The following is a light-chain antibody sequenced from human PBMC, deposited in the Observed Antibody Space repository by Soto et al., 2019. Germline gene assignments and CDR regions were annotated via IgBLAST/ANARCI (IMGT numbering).Light chain of an antibody. J-gene: IGKJ2*01. V-gene: IGKV3-20*01. Sequence: EIVLTQSPGTLSLSPGERATLSCRASQSVSSNYLAWYQQKFGQAPRLLIYGASSRATGIPDRFSGSGSGTDFTLTISRLEPEDFAVYYCQQYGSSPPYTFGQRTKLEI. CDR2: GAS. CDR1: QSVSSNY. CDR3: QQYGSSPPYT.